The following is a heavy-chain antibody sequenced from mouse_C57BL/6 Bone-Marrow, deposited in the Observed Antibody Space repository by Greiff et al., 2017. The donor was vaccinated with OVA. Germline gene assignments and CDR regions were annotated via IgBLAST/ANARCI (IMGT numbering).Heavy chain of an antibody. D-gene: IGHD2-10*02. CDR3: AREPLAY. Sequence: EVQGVESGGGLVKPGGSLKLSCAASGFTFSSYAMSWVRQTPEKRLEWVATISDGGSYTYYPDNVKGRFTITTDNAKNTPYLQMSHLKSEDTAMYYCAREPLAYWGQGTTLTVSS. J-gene: IGHJ2*01. CDR1: GFTFSSYA. V-gene: IGHV5-4*01. CDR2: ISDGGSYT.